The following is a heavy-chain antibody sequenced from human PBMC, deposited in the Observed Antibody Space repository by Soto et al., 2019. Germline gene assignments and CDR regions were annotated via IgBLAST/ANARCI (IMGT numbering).Heavy chain of an antibody. J-gene: IGHJ6*02. CDR3: AKDEIYGARPLGYCSSTSCSRLSYYYYGMDV. V-gene: IGHV3-30*18. CDR2: ISYDGSNK. D-gene: IGHD2-2*01. Sequence: GGSLRLSCAASGFTFSSYGMHWVRQAPGKGLEWVAVISYDGSNKYYADSVKGRFTISRDNSKNTLYLQMNSLRAEDTAVYYCAKDEIYGARPLGYCSSTSCSRLSYYYYGMDVWGQGTTVTVSS. CDR1: GFTFSSYG.